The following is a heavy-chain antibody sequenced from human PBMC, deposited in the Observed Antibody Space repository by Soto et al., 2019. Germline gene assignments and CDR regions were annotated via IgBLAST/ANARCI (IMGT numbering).Heavy chain of an antibody. CDR3: ASVTDYGDYVES. CDR2: INPNSGST. D-gene: IGHD4-17*01. Sequence: QVQLVQSGAEVKKPGASVKVSCKAAGYTFTGYYMHWVRQAPGQGLEWMGWINPNSGSTNYAQKFQGRVTMTRDTSISTAYMELSRLRSDDTAVYYCASVTDYGDYVESWGQGTLVTVSS. V-gene: IGHV1-2*02. J-gene: IGHJ4*02. CDR1: GYTFTGYY.